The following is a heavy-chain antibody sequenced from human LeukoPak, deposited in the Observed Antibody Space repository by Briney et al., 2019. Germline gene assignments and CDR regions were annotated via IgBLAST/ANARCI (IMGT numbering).Heavy chain of an antibody. D-gene: IGHD6-19*01. Sequence: GASVKVSCKASGGTFSSYAISWVRQAPGQGLEWMGGIIPIFGTANYAQKFQGRVTITADESTSTAYMELSSLRSEDTAVYYCARDHDVAEYYFDYWGQGTLVTVSS. CDR1: GGTFSSYA. CDR2: IIPIFGTA. V-gene: IGHV1-69*13. J-gene: IGHJ4*02. CDR3: ARDHDVAEYYFDY.